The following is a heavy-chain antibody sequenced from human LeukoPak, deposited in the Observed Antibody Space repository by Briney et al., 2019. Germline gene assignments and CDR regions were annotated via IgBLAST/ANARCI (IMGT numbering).Heavy chain of an antibody. J-gene: IGHJ4*02. V-gene: IGHV4-34*01. CDR2: INHSGST. CDR3: ARMDEYNYGDY. D-gene: IGHD5-18*01. Sequence: SETLSLTCAVYGGSFSGYYWSWIRQPPGKGLEWIGEINHSGSTNYNPSLKSRVTISVDTSKNQFSLKLSSVTAADTAVYYCARMDEYNYGDYWGQGTLVTVSS. CDR1: GGSFSGYY.